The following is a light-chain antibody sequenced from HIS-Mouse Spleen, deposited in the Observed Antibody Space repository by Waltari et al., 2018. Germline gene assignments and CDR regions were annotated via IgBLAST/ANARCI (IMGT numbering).Light chain of an antibody. Sequence: SYELTQPPSVSVSPGQTASITCSGAKLGDKYACWYQQKPGQSPVLVIYQDSKRPSGIPERFSGSNSGNTATLTISGTQAMDEADYYCQAWDSSTAEVFGGGTKLTVL. CDR3: QAWDSSTAEV. CDR1: KLGDKY. CDR2: QDS. J-gene: IGLJ3*02. V-gene: IGLV3-1*01.